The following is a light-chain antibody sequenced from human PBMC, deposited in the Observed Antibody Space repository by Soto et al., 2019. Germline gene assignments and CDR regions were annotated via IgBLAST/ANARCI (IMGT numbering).Light chain of an antibody. CDR2: EVS. CDR1: SSDVGNYNY. Sequence: CAGTSSDVGNYNYVSWYQQHPGKAPKLMIYEVSKRPSGVPDRFSGSKSGNTASLTVSGLQAEDEADYYCSSYAGSNNVVFGGGTKLTVL. CDR3: SSYAGSNNVV. J-gene: IGLJ2*01. V-gene: IGLV2-8*01.